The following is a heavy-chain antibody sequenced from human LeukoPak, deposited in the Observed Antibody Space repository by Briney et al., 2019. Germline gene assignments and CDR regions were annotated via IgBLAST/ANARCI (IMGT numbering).Heavy chain of an antibody. CDR3: ARRGSGSWWVFDY. Sequence: SETLSLTCTVSGGSISSYYWSWVRQPPGKGLEWIGYIYYSGRTNYNPSLTSRVTISVDTSKNQFSLKLSSVTAADTAVYYCARRGSGSWWVFDYWGQGTLVTVSS. CDR2: IYYSGRT. CDR1: GGSISSYY. V-gene: IGHV4-59*01. D-gene: IGHD6-19*01. J-gene: IGHJ4*02.